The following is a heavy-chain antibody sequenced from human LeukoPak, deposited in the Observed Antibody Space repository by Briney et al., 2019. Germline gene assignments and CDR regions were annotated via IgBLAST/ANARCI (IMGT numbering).Heavy chain of an antibody. D-gene: IGHD2-2*01. V-gene: IGHV3-20*04. CDR1: GFTFDDYG. J-gene: IGHJ6*03. CDR2: INWNGGST. Sequence: GGSLRLSCAASGFTFDDYGMSWVRQAPGKGLEWVSGINWNGGSTGYADSVKGRFTISRDNAKNSLYLQMNSLRAEDTALYYCARIGYCSSTSCFVDYYYMDVWGKGTTVTVSS. CDR3: ARIGYCSSTSCFVDYYYMDV.